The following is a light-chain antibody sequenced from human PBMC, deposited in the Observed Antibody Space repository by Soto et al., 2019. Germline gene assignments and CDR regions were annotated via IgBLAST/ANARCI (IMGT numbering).Light chain of an antibody. J-gene: IGLJ3*02. Sequence: QSALTQPASVSGSPGQSITISCTGTRSDIGGYNLVSWYQQYPGNAPKLIIYEGRERPSGVSNRFSGSKSGNTASLTISGLQAEDEADYYCCSYAGSSTWVFGGGTKLTVL. CDR2: EGR. CDR3: CSYAGSSTWV. CDR1: RSDIGGYNL. V-gene: IGLV2-23*01.